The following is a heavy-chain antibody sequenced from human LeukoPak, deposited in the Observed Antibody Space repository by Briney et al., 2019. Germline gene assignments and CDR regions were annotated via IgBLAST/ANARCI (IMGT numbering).Heavy chain of an antibody. CDR1: GVTLSNYA. D-gene: IGHD4-17*01. CDR3: ATDYGDYEPIDY. Sequence: GGSLRLSCTASGVTLSNYAMHWVRRPPGRGLEWVAVISFDGTNMYYGDSVEGRFSVSRDNSKNTLYLQMNSLRPDDTAMYYCATDYGDYEPIDYWGQGTLVTVSS. CDR2: ISFDGTNM. J-gene: IGHJ4*02. V-gene: IGHV3-30*04.